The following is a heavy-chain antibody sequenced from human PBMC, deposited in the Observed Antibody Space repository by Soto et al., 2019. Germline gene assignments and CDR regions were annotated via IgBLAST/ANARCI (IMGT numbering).Heavy chain of an antibody. CDR3: ARLGADYYDSPKGDAFDI. D-gene: IGHD3-22*01. J-gene: IGHJ3*02. V-gene: IGHV5-51*01. CDR1: GYSFTSYW. Sequence: GESLKISCKGSGYSFTSYWIGWVRQMPGKGLEWMGIIYPGDSDTRYSPSFQGQVTISADKSISTAYLQWSSLKASDTAMYYCARLGADYYDSPKGDAFDIWGQGTMVTVSS. CDR2: IYPGDSDT.